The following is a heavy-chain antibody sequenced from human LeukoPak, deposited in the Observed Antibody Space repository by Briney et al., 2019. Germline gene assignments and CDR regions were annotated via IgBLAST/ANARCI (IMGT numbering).Heavy chain of an antibody. CDR3: ARGGGPSSTSGYYYYYYMDV. D-gene: IGHD2-2*01. CDR2: INHSGST. V-gene: IGHV4-34*01. CDR1: GGSFSGYY. Sequence: PSETLSLTCAVYGGSFSGYYWSWIRQPPGKGLEWIGEINHSGSTNYNPSLKSRVTISVDTSKNQFSLKLSSVTAADTAVYYCARGGGPSSTSGYYYYYYMDVWGKGTTVTVSS. J-gene: IGHJ6*03.